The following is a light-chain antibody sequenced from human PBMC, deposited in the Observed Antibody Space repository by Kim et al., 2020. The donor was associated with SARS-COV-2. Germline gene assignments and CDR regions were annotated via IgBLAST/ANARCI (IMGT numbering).Light chain of an antibody. V-gene: IGLV6-57*04. J-gene: IGLJ3*02. Sequence: NFMLTQPHSVSESPGKTVTISCTRSSGSIASNYVQWYQQRPGSAPTTVIYEDNQRRSGVPDRFSGSIDSSSNSASLTISGLKTEDEADYYCQSYDSSKVFGGGTKVTVL. CDR3: QSYDSSKV. CDR1: SGSIASNY. CDR2: EDN.